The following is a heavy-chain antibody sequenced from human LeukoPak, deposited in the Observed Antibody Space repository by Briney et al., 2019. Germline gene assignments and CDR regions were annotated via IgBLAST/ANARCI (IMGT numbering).Heavy chain of an antibody. J-gene: IGHJ4*02. D-gene: IGHD3-22*01. CDR2: INPNSGGT. CDR1: GYTFTGYY. Sequence: GASVKVSCKASGYTFTGYYMHWVRQAPGQGLEWMGWINPNSGGTNYAQKFQGRVTMTRDTSISTAYMELSRLRSDDTAVYYCATHYYDSSGYFYNWGQGTLVTVSS. V-gene: IGHV1-2*02. CDR3: ATHYYDSSGYFYN.